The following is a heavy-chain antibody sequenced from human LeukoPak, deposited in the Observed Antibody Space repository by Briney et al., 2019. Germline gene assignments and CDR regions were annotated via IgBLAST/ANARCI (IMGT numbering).Heavy chain of an antibody. CDR1: GFTFSSYW. CDR2: VNVDGSIT. J-gene: IGHJ3*02. CDR3: ARRYGGYQRHGDAFDI. V-gene: IGHV3-74*03. Sequence: GGSLRLSCAASGFTFSSYWMHWVRQGPGKGLVWVSRVNVDGSITTYADSVKGRFTISRDNAKNTLYLQMNSLRAEDTAMYYCARRYGGYQRHGDAFDIWGQGTMVTASS. D-gene: IGHD4-17*01.